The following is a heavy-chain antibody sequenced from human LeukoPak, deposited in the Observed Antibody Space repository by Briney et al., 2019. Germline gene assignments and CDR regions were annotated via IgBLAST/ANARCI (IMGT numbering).Heavy chain of an antibody. V-gene: IGHV1-2*06. CDR2: INPNSGGT. CDR3: ARGNPGGFDP. Sequence: ASVKVSCKVSGYIFTGYYMHWVRQAPGQGLEWMGRINPNSGGTNYAQKFQGRVTMTRDTSISTVYMELSRLRSDDTAVYYCARGNPGGFDPWGRGTTVTVSS. D-gene: IGHD1-14*01. J-gene: IGHJ5*02. CDR1: GYIFTGYY.